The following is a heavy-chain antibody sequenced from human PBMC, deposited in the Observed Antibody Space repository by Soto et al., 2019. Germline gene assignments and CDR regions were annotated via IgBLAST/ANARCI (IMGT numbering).Heavy chain of an antibody. CDR1: GFPFSSYE. Sequence: GGSLRLSCAASGFPFSSYEMNWVRQPPGKGLEWVSYISSSSNNIYYADSVKGRFTISRDNAKNSVFPQMNSLRVEDTAIYYCARSPFLECNWAQGTLVTVSS. D-gene: IGHD3-3*02. J-gene: IGHJ4*02. V-gene: IGHV3-48*03. CDR2: ISSSSNNI. CDR3: ARSPFLECN.